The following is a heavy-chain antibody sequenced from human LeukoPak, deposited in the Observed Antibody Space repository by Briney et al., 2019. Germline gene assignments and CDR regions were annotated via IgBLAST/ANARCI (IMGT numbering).Heavy chain of an antibody. CDR1: GFPFSDYY. CDR2: ISSSGSTI. V-gene: IGHV3-11*04. Sequence: PGGSLRLSCASSGFPFSDYYVSWIRPAPGKGLEWVSYISSSGSTIYYADSVRSRFTVSRDNAKNSLYLQMNSLRAEDTAVYYCARDGGSAWFLDYWGQGTLVTVSS. CDR3: ARDGGSAWFLDY. D-gene: IGHD6-19*01. J-gene: IGHJ4*02.